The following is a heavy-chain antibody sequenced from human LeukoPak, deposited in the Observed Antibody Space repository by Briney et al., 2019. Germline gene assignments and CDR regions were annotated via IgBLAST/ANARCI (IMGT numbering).Heavy chain of an antibody. CDR3: ARDDTHYDFWSGYYREAEYFQH. D-gene: IGHD3-3*01. CDR1: GYTLTELS. Sequence: ASVKVSCKVSGYTLTELSMHWVRQAPGKGLEWMGGFDPEDGETIYAQKFQGRVTMTEDTSTDTAYMELSSLSSEDTAVYYCARDDTHYDFWSGYYREAEYFQHWGQGTLVTVSS. CDR2: FDPEDGET. J-gene: IGHJ1*01. V-gene: IGHV1-24*01.